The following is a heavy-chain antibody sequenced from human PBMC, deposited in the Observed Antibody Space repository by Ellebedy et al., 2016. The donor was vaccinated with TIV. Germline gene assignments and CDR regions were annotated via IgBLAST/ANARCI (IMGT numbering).Heavy chain of an antibody. Sequence: MPSETLSLTCAVHGGSLSSDYWSWIRQSPEKGLEWNGEINHSGSTSYNPSLKSRVSISVDKPKKQFSLKLSSVTAADTAVYYCARAFQYSSGWAFDYWGQGTLVTVSS. J-gene: IGHJ4*02. CDR2: INHSGST. V-gene: IGHV4-34*01. CDR3: ARAFQYSSGWAFDY. D-gene: IGHD6-19*01. CDR1: GGSLSSDY.